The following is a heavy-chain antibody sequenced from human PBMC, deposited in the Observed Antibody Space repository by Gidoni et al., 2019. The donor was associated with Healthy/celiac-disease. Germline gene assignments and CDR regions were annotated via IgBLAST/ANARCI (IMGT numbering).Heavy chain of an antibody. V-gene: IGHV3-30*18. CDR2: ISYDGSNK. CDR3: AKDLRL. CDR1: GFTFSSYG. J-gene: IGHJ4*02. Sequence: QVQLVESGGGVVQPGRSRRLSCAASGFTFSSYGMHWVRQAPGKGLEWVAVISYDGSNKYYADSVKGRFTISRDNSKNTLYLQMNSLRAEDTAVYYCAKDLRLWGQGTLVTVSS.